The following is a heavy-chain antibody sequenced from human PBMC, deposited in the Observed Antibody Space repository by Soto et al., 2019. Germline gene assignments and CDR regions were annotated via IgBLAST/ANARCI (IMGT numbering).Heavy chain of an antibody. Sequence: QVQLVQSGAEVKKPGASVKVSCKVSGYTLTELSMHWVRQAPGIGLEWMGGFDPEDGETIYAQKFQGRVTMTEDTSTDTAYMELSSLRSEDTAVYYCATGAVWYYGSGSQYYFDYWGQGTLVTVSS. V-gene: IGHV1-24*01. J-gene: IGHJ4*02. D-gene: IGHD3-10*01. CDR2: FDPEDGET. CDR3: ATGAVWYYGSGSQYYFDY. CDR1: GYTLTELS.